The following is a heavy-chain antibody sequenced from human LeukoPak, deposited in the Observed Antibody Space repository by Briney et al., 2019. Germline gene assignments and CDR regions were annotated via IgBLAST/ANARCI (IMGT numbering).Heavy chain of an antibody. CDR2: ICGSGGST. CDR1: GFTFSSYA. J-gene: IGHJ4*02. V-gene: IGHV3-23*01. Sequence: GGSLRLSCAASGFTFSSYAMSWVRQAPGKGLEWVSAICGSGGSTYYADSVKGRFTISRDNSKNTLYLQMNSLRAEDTAVYYCAKAQDIVVVPGGVFDYWGQGTLVTVSS. CDR3: AKAQDIVVVPGGVFDY. D-gene: IGHD2-2*01.